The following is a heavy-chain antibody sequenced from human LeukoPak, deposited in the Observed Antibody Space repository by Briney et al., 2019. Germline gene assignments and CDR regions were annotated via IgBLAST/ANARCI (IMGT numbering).Heavy chain of an antibody. CDR2: ISLRGADA. V-gene: IGHV3-23*01. Sequence: GGSLRLSCSASGFTFSSYAMSWVRQAPGKGLEWVSSISLRGADANYADSVKGRFTISRDDSKNALYLQMSRLRAEDTAVYFCARRGRYGGNCYPGDYWGQGTLVTVSS. CDR3: ARRGRYGGNCYPGDY. D-gene: IGHD2-21*02. CDR1: GFTFSSYA. J-gene: IGHJ4*02.